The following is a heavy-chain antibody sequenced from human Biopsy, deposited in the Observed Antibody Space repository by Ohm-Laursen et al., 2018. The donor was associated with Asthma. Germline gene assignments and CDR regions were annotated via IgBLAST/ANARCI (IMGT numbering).Heavy chain of an antibody. Sequence: GQTLSLTCAASGFTFSNYAMSWVRQAPGKGLEWVGVISKDASTQDYADSVKGRFTMARDNSKNTLDLQMNSLREEDTAVYYCVRDGTDDAFDIWGQGTVVSVSS. CDR2: ISKDASTQ. V-gene: IGHV3-30*01. D-gene: IGHD1-1*01. CDR1: GFTFSNYA. J-gene: IGHJ3*02. CDR3: VRDGTDDAFDI.